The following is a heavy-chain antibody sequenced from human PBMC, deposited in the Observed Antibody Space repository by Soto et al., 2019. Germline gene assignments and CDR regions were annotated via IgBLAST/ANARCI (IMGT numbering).Heavy chain of an antibody. V-gene: IGHV3-23*01. CDR3: AKHYDILTGYYCPFDY. D-gene: IGHD3-9*01. Sequence: GGSRRLSFAAPGFTFTSYAMSWSRQAPGKGLEWASAISGRGGSTYYADSVKGRFTISRDNSKNTLYLQMNSLRAEDTAVYYCAKHYDILTGYYCPFDYWGQGTLVTVSS. CDR1: GFTFTSYA. CDR2: ISGRGGST. J-gene: IGHJ4*02.